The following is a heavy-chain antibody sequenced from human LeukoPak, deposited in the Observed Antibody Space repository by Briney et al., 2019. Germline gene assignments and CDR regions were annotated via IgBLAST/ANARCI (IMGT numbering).Heavy chain of an antibody. V-gene: IGHV1-69*13. CDR1: GGTFSSYA. CDR3: ATSGRDIVVVPAAILYGMDV. Sequence: SVKVSCKASGGTFSSYAISWVRQAPGQGLEWMGGIIPIFGTANYAQKFQGRVTITADESTSTAYMELSSLRSEDTAVYYCATSGRDIVVVPAAILYGMDVWGQGTTVAVSS. D-gene: IGHD2-2*01. J-gene: IGHJ6*02. CDR2: IIPIFGTA.